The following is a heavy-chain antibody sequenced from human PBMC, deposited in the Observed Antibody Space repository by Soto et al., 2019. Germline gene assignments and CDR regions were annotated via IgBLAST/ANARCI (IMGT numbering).Heavy chain of an antibody. V-gene: IGHV3-13*01. Sequence: EVQLVESGGGLVQPGGSLRLSCAASGFTFSSYDMHWVRQATGKGLEWVSAIGTAGDTYYPGSVKGRFTISRENAKNSLYLQMNSLRAEDTAVYYCARGSYCSGGSCYMDYWGQGTLVTVSS. CDR2: IGTAGDT. CDR1: GFTFSSYD. CDR3: ARGSYCSGGSCYMDY. D-gene: IGHD2-15*01. J-gene: IGHJ4*02.